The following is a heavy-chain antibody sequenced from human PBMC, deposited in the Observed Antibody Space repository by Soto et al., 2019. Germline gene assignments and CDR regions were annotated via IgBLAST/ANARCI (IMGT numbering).Heavy chain of an antibody. V-gene: IGHV3-23*01. CDR3: AARNFEY. CDR1: GFTFSTYG. J-gene: IGHJ4*02. Sequence: EVQILESGGGLVQPEGSLRLSCAASGFTFSTYGLTWVRQAPGKGLEWVSLINGDGAGTYYADSVKGRFTISRDNSKNTLYLQMNSLRAEDTAVYYCAARNFEYWGQGTLVTVSS. CDR2: INGDGAGT.